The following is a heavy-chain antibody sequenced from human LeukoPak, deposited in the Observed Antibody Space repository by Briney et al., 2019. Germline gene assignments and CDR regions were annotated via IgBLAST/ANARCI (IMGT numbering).Heavy chain of an antibody. CDR3: ARRYTADFDY. J-gene: IGHJ4*02. CDR2: ISTYSGDT. V-gene: IGHV1-18*01. D-gene: IGHD2-21*02. Sequence: GSVKVSCKASGYSFNTYGISWVRQAPGQGLEGMGWISTYSGDTNYVQELQGRVTMTTDTSTSTAYMELRSLRSDDTAVYYCARRYTADFDYWGQGTLVIVSS. CDR1: GYSFNTYG.